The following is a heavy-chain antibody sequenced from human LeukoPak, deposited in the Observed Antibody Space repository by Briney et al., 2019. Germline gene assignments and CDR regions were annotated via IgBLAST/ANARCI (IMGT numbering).Heavy chain of an antibody. CDR2: IYPGDSDT. J-gene: IGHJ4*02. CDR3: ARPVIGYCSSTSCYSGVDY. CDR1: GYRFTNYW. Sequence: GESLKISCKGSGYRFTNYWIAWVRQMPGKGLEWMGIIYPGDSDTRYSPSFQGQVTISADKSISTAYLQWSSLKASDTAMYYCARPVIGYCSSTSCYSGVDYWGQGTLVTVSS. V-gene: IGHV5-51*01. D-gene: IGHD2-2*01.